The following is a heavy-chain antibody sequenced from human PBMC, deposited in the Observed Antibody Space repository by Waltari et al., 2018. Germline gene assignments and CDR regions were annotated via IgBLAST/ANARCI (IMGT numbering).Heavy chain of an antibody. J-gene: IGHJ5*02. CDR3: ARAGSGSYGYNWFDP. CDR1: GFTFSSYW. CDR2: IKQDGSGK. V-gene: IGHV3-7*01. Sequence: EVQLVESGGGLVQPGGSLRLSCAASGFTFSSYWMSWVRQAPGKGLEWGANIKQDGSGKYYVDSVKGRFTSSRDNAKNSLYLQMNSLRAEDTAVYYCARAGSGSYGYNWFDPWGQGTLVTVSS. D-gene: IGHD1-26*01.